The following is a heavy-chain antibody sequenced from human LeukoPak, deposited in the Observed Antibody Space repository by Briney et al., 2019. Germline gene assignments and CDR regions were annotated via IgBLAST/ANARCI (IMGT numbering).Heavy chain of an antibody. Sequence: SLRLSCAASGFTFDDYAMHWVRQAPGKGLEWVSGTSWNSGSIGYADSVKGRFTISRDNAKNSLYLQMNSLRAEDTALYYCAKGALWFGELLSISYFDYWGQGTLVTVSS. V-gene: IGHV3-9*01. CDR3: AKGALWFGELLSISYFDY. D-gene: IGHD3-10*01. CDR2: TSWNSGSI. J-gene: IGHJ4*02. CDR1: GFTFDDYA.